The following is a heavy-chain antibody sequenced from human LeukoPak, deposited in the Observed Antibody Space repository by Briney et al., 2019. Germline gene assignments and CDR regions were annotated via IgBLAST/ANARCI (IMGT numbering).Heavy chain of an antibody. J-gene: IGHJ4*02. D-gene: IGHD2-15*01. V-gene: IGHV4-59*10. CDR1: GGSFSGGY. Sequence: PSETLSLTCVVYGGSFSGGYWSWIRQPAGKGLEWIGRIYTSGSTNYNPSLKSRVTMSVDTSKNQFSLKLSSVTAADTAVYYCASQYCSGGSCYFDYWGQGTLVTVSS. CDR3: ASQYCSGGSCYFDY. CDR2: IYTSGST.